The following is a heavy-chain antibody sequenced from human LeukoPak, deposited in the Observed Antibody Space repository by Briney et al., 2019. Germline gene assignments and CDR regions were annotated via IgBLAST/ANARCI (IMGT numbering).Heavy chain of an antibody. CDR2: IYYSGST. CDR1: GASISGWY. D-gene: IGHD2-2*01. Sequence: SETLSLTCTVSGASISGWYWSWIRQPPGKGLEWIGYIYYSGSTNYNPSLKSRVTISVDTSKNQFSLKLSSVTAADTAVYYCARHVVPAAIPLWYYYYGMDVWGQGTTVTVSS. CDR3: ARHVVPAAIPLWYYYYGMDV. J-gene: IGHJ6*02. V-gene: IGHV4-59*08.